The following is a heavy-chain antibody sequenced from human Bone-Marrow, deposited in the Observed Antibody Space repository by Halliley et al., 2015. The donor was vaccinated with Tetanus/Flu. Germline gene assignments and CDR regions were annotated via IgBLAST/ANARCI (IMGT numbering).Heavy chain of an antibody. CDR2: LYYSGST. D-gene: IGHD6-13*01. J-gene: IGHJ4*02. V-gene: IGHV4-30-4*01. CDR3: ARLGIWDYFDY. Sequence: KGLGWFGFLYYSGSTYYNPSLESRVTISVDTSKNQFSLKLGSVTAADTAVYYCARLGIWDYFDYWGQGTLVTVSS.